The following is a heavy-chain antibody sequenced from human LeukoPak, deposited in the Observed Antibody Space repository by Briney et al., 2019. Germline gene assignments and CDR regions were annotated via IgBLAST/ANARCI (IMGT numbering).Heavy chain of an antibody. D-gene: IGHD6-6*01. CDR3: ASLAARRTFDY. V-gene: IGHV4-59*01. J-gene: IGHJ4*02. CDR1: GGSISSYY. CDR2: IYYSGST. Sequence: SETLSLTCTVSGGSISSYYWSWIRQPPGKGLEWIGYIYYSGSTNYNPSLMSRVTISVDTSKNQFSLKLSSVTAADTAVYYCASLAARRTFDYWGQGTLVTVSS.